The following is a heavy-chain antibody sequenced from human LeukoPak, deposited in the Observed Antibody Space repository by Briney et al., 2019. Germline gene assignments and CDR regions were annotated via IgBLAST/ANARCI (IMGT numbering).Heavy chain of an antibody. CDR2: VYYTGSP. Sequence: SETLSLTCTVSGTSISSSITSTSYYWGWIRQAPGKGLEWIGSVYYTGSPYTNPSLKSRATISMDASRSQFSLRLTSVTAADTAVYYCARRGPLYSGSFTLYYYYYMDVWGKGTTVTVSS. J-gene: IGHJ6*03. CDR1: GTSISSSITSTSYY. CDR3: ARRGPLYSGSFTLYYYYYMDV. D-gene: IGHD1-26*01. V-gene: IGHV4-39*01.